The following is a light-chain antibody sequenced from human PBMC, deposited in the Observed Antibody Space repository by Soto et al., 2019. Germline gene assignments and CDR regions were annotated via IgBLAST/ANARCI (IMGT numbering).Light chain of an antibody. CDR1: SSDVGAYNS. CDR3: SSYTSSNSYV. CDR2: DVS. Sequence: QSALTQPASVSGSPGQSIAISCTGTSSDVGAYNSVSWYQQYPGKAPKPMIHDVSNRPSGVSDRFSGSKSGNTASLTISGLQAEDEADYYCSSYTSSNSYVFGSGTKVTVL. J-gene: IGLJ1*01. V-gene: IGLV2-14*01.